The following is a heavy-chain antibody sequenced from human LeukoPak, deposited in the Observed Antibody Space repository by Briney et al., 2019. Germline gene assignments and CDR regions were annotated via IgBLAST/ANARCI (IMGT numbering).Heavy chain of an antibody. V-gene: IGHV1-18*01. D-gene: IGHD3-22*01. CDR3: ARDRSRYYYDSSGSAWEFDP. CDR1: GYTFTSYG. Sequence: ASVKVSCKASGYTFTSYGISGVRQAPGQGLEWMGWISAYNGNTNYAQKLQGRVTMTTDTSTSTAYMELRSLRSDDTAVYYCARDRSRYYYDSSGSAWEFDPWGQGTLVTVSS. CDR2: ISAYNGNT. J-gene: IGHJ5*02.